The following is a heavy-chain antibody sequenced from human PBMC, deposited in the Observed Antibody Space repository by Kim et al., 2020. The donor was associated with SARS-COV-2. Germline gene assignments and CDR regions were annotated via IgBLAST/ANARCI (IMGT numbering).Heavy chain of an antibody. V-gene: IGHV3-53*01. D-gene: IGHD3-22*01. J-gene: IGHJ6*02. Sequence: YAASVKGRFTISRDNSKNALYLQMNSLRAEDTAVYYCARKNAMILYGMDVWGQGTTVTVSS. CDR3: ARKNAMILYGMDV.